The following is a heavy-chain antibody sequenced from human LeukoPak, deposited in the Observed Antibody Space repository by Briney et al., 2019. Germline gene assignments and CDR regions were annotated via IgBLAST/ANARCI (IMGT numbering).Heavy chain of an antibody. CDR3: ARGEIAARRGSWFDP. D-gene: IGHD6-6*01. CDR1: GYTFTNYD. CDR2: MNPNSGNT. V-gene: IGHV1-8*01. J-gene: IGHJ5*02. Sequence: ASVMVSCTSSGYTFTNYDIHWVRQATGQGLEWMGWMNPNSGNTSFAQKFQGRVIITRDTSRSTAYMELSSLKSDDTAVYYCARGEIAARRGSWFDPWGQGTLVTVSS.